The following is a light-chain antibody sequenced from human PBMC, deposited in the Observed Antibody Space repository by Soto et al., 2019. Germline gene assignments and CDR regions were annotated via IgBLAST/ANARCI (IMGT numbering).Light chain of an antibody. CDR3: QESYSTPVGA. CDR2: AES. J-gene: IGKJ5*01. V-gene: IGKV1-39*01. Sequence: DIQMTQSPSSLSASVGDRVTITCRARQSISSYLNWYQQKPGKAPKILIYAESSLQRVVPSRFRGSERGTDFTLTISSLLPEDVATYYGQESYSTPVGAFGQGTRLEIK. CDR1: QSISSY.